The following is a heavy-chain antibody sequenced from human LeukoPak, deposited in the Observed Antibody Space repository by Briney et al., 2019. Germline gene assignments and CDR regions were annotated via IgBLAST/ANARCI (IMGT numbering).Heavy chain of an antibody. CDR3: ARKVSNDSSGYYYRGQFDP. CDR2: ISAYNGNT. D-gene: IGHD3-22*01. V-gene: IGHV1-18*01. Sequence: GASVKVSCKASGYTFTSYGISWVRQAPGQGLEWMGWISAYNGNTNYAQKLQGRVTITADKSTSTAYMELSSLRSEDTAVYYCARKVSNDSSGYYYRGQFDPWGQGTLVTVSS. CDR1: GYTFTSYG. J-gene: IGHJ5*02.